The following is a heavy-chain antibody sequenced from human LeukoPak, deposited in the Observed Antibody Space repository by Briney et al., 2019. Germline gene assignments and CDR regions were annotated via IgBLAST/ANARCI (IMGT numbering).Heavy chain of an antibody. CDR1: GGSFSGYY. J-gene: IGHJ6*03. V-gene: IGHV4-34*01. D-gene: IGHD6-19*01. Sequence: SETLSLTCAVYGGSFSGYYWSWIRQPPGKGLEWIGEINHSGSTNYNPSLKSRVTISVDTSKNQFSLQLNSVTPEDTAVYYCARGSGSGWTYYYYYYMDVWGKGTTVTISS. CDR3: ARGSGSGWTYYYYYYMDV. CDR2: INHSGST.